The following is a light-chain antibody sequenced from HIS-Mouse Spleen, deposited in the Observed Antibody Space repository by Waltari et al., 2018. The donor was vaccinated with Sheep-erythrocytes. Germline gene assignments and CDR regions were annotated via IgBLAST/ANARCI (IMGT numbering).Light chain of an antibody. Sequence: QSALTQPRSVSGSPGQSVTISCTGTSSAVGGYNYVPWYQQHPGKAPKLMIYEVSKRPSGVPDRFSGSKSGNTASLTISGLQAEDEADYYCCSYAGSYTFVFGGGTKLTVL. CDR2: EVS. CDR3: CSYAGSYTFV. CDR1: SSAVGGYNY. V-gene: IGLV2-11*01. J-gene: IGLJ3*02.